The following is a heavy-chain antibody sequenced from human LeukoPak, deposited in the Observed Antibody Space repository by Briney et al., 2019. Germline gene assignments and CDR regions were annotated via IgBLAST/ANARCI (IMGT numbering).Heavy chain of an antibody. CDR3: GRGGKAEYDYVWGTYGN. CDR2: IYYSGST. Sequence: SETLSLTCTVSGGSISSYYWSWIRQPPGKGLEWVGYIYYSGSTKYNPSLKSRVTMSVDTSKNQLSLKLSSVTAADTAVYYCGRGGKAEYDYVWGTYGNCGRGTVVSVCS. CDR1: GGSISSYY. V-gene: IGHV4-59*01. D-gene: IGHD3-16*01. J-gene: IGHJ4*02.